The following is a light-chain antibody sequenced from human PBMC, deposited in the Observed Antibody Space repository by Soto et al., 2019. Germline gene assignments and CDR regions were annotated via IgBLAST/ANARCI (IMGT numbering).Light chain of an antibody. Sequence: EIVLTQSPGTLSLSPGERATLSCRASQSVSSNYLAWYQHRPGQAPRLLIYDASSRATGIPDRFSGSESGTDFTLTISRLETEDFAVYYCQQYGNSPRTFGQGTKVEIK. CDR3: QQYGNSPRT. CDR1: QSVSSNY. CDR2: DAS. J-gene: IGKJ1*01. V-gene: IGKV3-20*01.